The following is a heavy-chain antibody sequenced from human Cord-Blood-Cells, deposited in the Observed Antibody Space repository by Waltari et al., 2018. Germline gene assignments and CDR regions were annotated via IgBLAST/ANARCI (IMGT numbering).Heavy chain of an antibody. J-gene: IGHJ4*02. CDR1: GGNFSSHP. D-gene: IGHD3-10*01. Sequence: QVPLVQSGAEVNKPGTSVKVSCKAYGGNFSSHPNTWVRQAPGKGLEWMGRIIPILGIANYAQKFQGRVTITADKSTSTAYMELSSLRSEDTAVYYCARSEVQAPPGYWGQGTLVTVSS. CDR2: IIPILGIA. CDR3: ARSEVQAPPGY. V-gene: IGHV1-69*02.